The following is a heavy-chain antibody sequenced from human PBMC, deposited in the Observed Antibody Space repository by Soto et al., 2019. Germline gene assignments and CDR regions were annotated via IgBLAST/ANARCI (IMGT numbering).Heavy chain of an antibody. D-gene: IGHD6-6*01. Sequence: SETLSLTCAVSGYSIRSGYFWDWIRQPPGKGLEWIGSMYHSGITYYNLSLKSRVTISVDTSKNQLSQKLSSATAADTAVYYCARSMYSTSAQLYYGMDVWGQGTTVTVSS. V-gene: IGHV4-38-2*01. J-gene: IGHJ6*02. CDR2: MYHSGIT. CDR1: GYSIRSGYF. CDR3: ARSMYSTSAQLYYGMDV.